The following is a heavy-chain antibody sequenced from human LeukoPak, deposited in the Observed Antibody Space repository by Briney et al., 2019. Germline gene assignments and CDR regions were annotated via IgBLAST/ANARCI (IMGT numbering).Heavy chain of an antibody. CDR3: ARDVLLSYGGNTALGTFDI. CDR1: GYTFTVYY. J-gene: IGHJ3*02. CDR2: INPNSGDT. D-gene: IGHD4-23*01. Sequence: ASVKVSCKASGYTFTVYYMHWVRQAPGQGLEWVGWINPNSGDTNYAQNFQGRVTMTRDTSISTAYMELSRLRSDDTAVYYCARDVLLSYGGNTALGTFDIWGQGTMVTVSS. V-gene: IGHV1-2*02.